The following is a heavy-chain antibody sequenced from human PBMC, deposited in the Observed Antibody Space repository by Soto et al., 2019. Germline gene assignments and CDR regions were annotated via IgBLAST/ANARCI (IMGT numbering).Heavy chain of an antibody. Sequence: QVQLAQSGTEVKKPGASVKVSCKASGYSFTYYAIHWVRQAPGQRLEWMGWINAGYGSTKYSQKFQDRVTISSDTSASTAYMELSSLRSEDMAVYYCARAYKDPSIDAFDIWGQGTMVTVSS. CDR2: INAGYGST. J-gene: IGHJ3*02. V-gene: IGHV1-3*01. D-gene: IGHD1-1*01. CDR3: ARAYKDPSIDAFDI. CDR1: GYSFTYYA.